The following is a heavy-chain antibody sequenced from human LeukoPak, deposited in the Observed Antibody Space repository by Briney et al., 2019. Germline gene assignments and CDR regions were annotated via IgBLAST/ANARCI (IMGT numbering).Heavy chain of an antibody. D-gene: IGHD2-8*01. J-gene: IGHJ6*03. CDR3: ARSNQQSYYYYFYMDV. V-gene: IGHV1-2*02. CDR1: GYTFTGFY. Sequence: GASVKVSCKASGYTFTGFYIHWVRLAPGQGLEWMGWINPSSGATIYARKFQDRVTMTRDTSSSTAFVDLNSLRSDDTAVYYCARSNQQSYYYYFYMDVWGKGTPVTVSS. CDR2: INPSSGAT.